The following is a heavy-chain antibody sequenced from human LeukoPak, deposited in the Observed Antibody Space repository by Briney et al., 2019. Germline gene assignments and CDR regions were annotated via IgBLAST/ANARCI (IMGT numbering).Heavy chain of an antibody. J-gene: IGHJ4*02. CDR1: GDSVSSNSAA. CDR3: ARDWGGSGFFDY. V-gene: IGHV6-1*01. Sequence: SQTLSLTCAISGDSVSSNSAAWNWIRQSPSRGLEWLGRTYYRFEWYNDYAVSVKSRISISPDTSKNQFSLQLNSVTPEDTAVYYCARDWGGSGFFDYWGQGTLVTVSS. D-gene: IGHD6-19*01. CDR2: TYYRFEWYN.